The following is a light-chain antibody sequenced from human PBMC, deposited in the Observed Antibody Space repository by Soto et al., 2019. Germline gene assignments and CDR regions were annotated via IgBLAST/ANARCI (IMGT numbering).Light chain of an antibody. V-gene: IGKV1-39*01. CDR2: AAS. J-gene: IGKJ4*01. CDR1: QSISDS. Sequence: DIQMTQSPSSLSASVGDRVTIPCRASQSISDSLNWYQHKPGTAPKLLIYAASSLQSGVTSRFSGGGSGTDFTLTISSLQPEDFVTYFCQQSFSFPATFGGGTKVEIK. CDR3: QQSFSFPAT.